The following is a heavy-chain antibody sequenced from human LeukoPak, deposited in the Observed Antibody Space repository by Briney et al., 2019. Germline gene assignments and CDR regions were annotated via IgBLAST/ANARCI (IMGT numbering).Heavy chain of an antibody. V-gene: IGHV4-39*07. CDR2: IYYSGST. J-gene: IGHJ6*03. D-gene: IGHD6-6*01. Sequence: SETLSLTCTVSGGSISSSSYYWGWIRQPPGKGLAWIGSIYYSGSTYYNPSLKSRVTISVDTSKNQFSLKLSSVTAADTAVYYRARRLAARYYYSYMDVWGKGTTVTASS. CDR3: ARRLAARYYYSYMDV. CDR1: GGSISSSSYY.